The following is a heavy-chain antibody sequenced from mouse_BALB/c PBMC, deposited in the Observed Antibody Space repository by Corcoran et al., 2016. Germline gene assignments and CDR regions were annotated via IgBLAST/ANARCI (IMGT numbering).Heavy chain of an antibody. J-gene: IGHJ1*02. CDR1: GFNIKDTY. CDR2: IDPANGKT. Sequence: EVQLQQSGAELVKPGASVKLSCTASGFNIKDTYMHWVKQRPGQGLEWIGRIDPANGKTKYDPKFQGKATITTDASSKKAYLQLSSLTSEDTAVYYCANLDWYFDVWGAGTTVTVSS. CDR3: ANLDWYFDV. V-gene: IGHV14-3*02.